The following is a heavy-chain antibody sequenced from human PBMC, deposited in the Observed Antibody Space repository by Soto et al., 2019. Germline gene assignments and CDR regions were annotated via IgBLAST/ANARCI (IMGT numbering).Heavy chain of an antibody. CDR1: GNTFSSYT. CDR2: INAGNGNT. J-gene: IGHJ6*02. CDR3: ARESGDIVVVPAATEDYGMDV. D-gene: IGHD2-2*01. Sequence: GASVKVSCKASGNTFSSYTIHWVREAPGQRLECMGWINAGNGNTKYSQKFQARVTITRDTTASTAYMELSSLKSEDTAVYYCARESGDIVVVPAATEDYGMDVWGQGTTVTVSS. V-gene: IGHV1-3*01.